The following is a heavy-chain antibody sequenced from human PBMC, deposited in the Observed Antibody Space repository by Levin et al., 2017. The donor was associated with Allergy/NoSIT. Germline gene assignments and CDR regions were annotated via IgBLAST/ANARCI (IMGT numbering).Heavy chain of an antibody. CDR3: AKKQGGTSGFSFDV. J-gene: IGHJ3*01. V-gene: IGHV3-23*01. D-gene: IGHD1-1*01. CDR2: ITGGGFNT. Sequence: GGSLRLSCDASGFTLTEYAMSWVRQAPGKGLEWVSVITGGGFNTYYGDSVKGRFTVSRDNSKNTLYLGLNSLRAEDTAVYYCAKKQGGTSGFSFDVWGQGTMVTVSS. CDR1: GFTLTEYA.